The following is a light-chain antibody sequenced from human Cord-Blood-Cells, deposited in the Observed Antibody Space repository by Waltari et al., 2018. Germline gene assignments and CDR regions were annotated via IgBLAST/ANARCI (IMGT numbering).Light chain of an antibody. J-gene: IGKJ1*01. CDR1: QIVSSN. CDR3: QQYNNWPRT. Sequence: EIVMTQSPATLSVSPGERATLSCRASQIVSSNLAWYQQKPGQAPRLLIYGASTSATGIPARFSGSGSGTEFTLTISSLQSEDFAVYYCQQYNNWPRTFGQWTKVEIK. CDR2: GAS. V-gene: IGKV3-15*01.